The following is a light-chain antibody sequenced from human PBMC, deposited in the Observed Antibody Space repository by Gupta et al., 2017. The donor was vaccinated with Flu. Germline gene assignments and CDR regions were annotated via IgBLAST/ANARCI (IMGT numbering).Light chain of an antibody. CDR3: QQYNSYSGT. J-gene: IGKJ1*01. CDR2: KAS. CDR1: QSISSW. Sequence: DIQMTQSPSTLSASVGDRVTITCRASQSISSWLAWYQQKPGKAPKLLIYKASSLESGVTSRFSGSGSGTEFTLTISSLQPDDFATYYCQQYNSYSGTFGQGTKVEIK. V-gene: IGKV1-5*03.